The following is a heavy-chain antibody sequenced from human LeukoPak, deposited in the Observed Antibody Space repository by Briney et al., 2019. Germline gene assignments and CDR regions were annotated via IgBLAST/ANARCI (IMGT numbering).Heavy chain of an antibody. J-gene: IGHJ4*02. V-gene: IGHV4-39*01. D-gene: IGHD3-10*01. CDR2: IYYSGST. CDR1: GGSIGSSSYY. Sequence: SETLSLTCTVSGGSIGSSSYYWGWIRQPPGKGLEWIGSIYYSGSTYYNPSLKSRVTISVDTSKNQFSLKLSSVTAADTAVYYCASPGGYGVRGVIRYWGQGTLVTVSS. CDR3: ASPGGYGVRGVIRY.